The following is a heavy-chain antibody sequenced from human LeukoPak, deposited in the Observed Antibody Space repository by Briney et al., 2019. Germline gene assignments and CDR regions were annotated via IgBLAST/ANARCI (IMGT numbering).Heavy chain of an antibody. D-gene: IGHD2-2*03. V-gene: IGHV3-7*01. CDR3: ARDGGYCSSTSCYFNYYYGMDV. J-gene: IGHJ6*01. CDR2: IKQDGSEK. Sequence: TGGSLRLSCAASGFTFSSYWMSWARQAPGKGREWGANIKQDGSEKYYVASVKGRLTISRDNAKNSLFLQMNSLRAEDTAVYYCARDGGYCSSTSCYFNYYYGMDVWGQGTTVTVSS. CDR1: GFTFSSYW.